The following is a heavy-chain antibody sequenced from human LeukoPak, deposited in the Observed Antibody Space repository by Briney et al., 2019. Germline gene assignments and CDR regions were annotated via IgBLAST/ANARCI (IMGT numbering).Heavy chain of an antibody. CDR3: AKEEERFAAWGYFDS. J-gene: IGHJ4*02. Sequence: GGSLRLSCAASGFTFSTYAMTWVRQAPGKGPEWVSIISHTGTSIFYADSVKGRFTTSRDNSRNTLFLDMNSLRAEDTALYFCAKEEERFAAWGYFDSWGQGSLVTVSS. D-gene: IGHD3-16*01. CDR2: ISHTGTSI. CDR1: GFTFSTYA. V-gene: IGHV3-23*01.